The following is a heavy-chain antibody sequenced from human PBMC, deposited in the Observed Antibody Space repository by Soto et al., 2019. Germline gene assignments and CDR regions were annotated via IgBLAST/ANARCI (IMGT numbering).Heavy chain of an antibody. CDR2: ISSDVVNY. D-gene: IGHD2-15*01. CDR1: GFTFSSFA. J-gene: IGHJ4*02. V-gene: IGHV3-30-3*01. CDR3: EGGGAWTPEGLGY. Sequence: QVQLVESGGGVVQPGRSLRLSCAASGFTFSSFAMHWVRQAPGKGLEWLAVISSDVVNYYYAESVKGPFTISRDNSKNTLEPPMNSLGIDDTVVYYCEGGGAWTPEGLGYWGQGTLVTVSS.